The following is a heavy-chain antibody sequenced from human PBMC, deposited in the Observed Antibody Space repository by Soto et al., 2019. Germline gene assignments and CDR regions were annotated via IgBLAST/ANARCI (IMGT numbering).Heavy chain of an antibody. D-gene: IGHD2-21*02. CDR3: ASAMENCGVDCKNWYFDL. CDR1: GYTFTSYA. J-gene: IGHJ2*01. V-gene: IGHV1-3*01. Sequence: QVQLVQSGAEVKKPGASVKVSCKASGYTFTSYAMHWVRQAPGQRLEWMGWINAGNGNTKYSQKFQVRVTITRDTSASTAYMELSILRSEDTAVYYCASAMENCGVDCKNWYFDLWGRGTLVTFSS. CDR2: INAGNGNT.